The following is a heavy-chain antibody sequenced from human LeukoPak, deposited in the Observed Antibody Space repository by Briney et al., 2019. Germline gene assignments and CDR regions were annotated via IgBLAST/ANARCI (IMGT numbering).Heavy chain of an antibody. D-gene: IGHD2-15*01. CDR1: GFTVSNNY. Sequence: GGSLRLSCAASGFTVSNNYMSWVRHAPGKGLEWVSLIYNDGRTHYPDSVKGRFTISRDTSKNTLYLQMNSLRADDTALYYCARESWGHCSHDSCPFQHWGLGTLVTVSS. V-gene: IGHV3-66*01. J-gene: IGHJ1*01. CDR3: ARESWGHCSHDSCPFQH. CDR2: IYNDGRT.